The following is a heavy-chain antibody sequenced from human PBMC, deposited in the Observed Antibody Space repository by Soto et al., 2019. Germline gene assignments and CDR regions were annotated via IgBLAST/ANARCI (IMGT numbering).Heavy chain of an antibody. CDR2: ISAYNGNT. Sequence: QVQLVQSGAEVKKPGASVRVSCKASGYTFTSYGISWVRQAPGQGLEWMGWISAYNGNTNYAQKLQGRVTMTTDTSTNTAYMELRSLRSDDTXXXXXXXXXXXESXYXGQGTLVTVSS. J-gene: IGHJ4*02. CDR1: GYTFTSYG. V-gene: IGHV1-18*01. CDR3: XXXXXXESXY.